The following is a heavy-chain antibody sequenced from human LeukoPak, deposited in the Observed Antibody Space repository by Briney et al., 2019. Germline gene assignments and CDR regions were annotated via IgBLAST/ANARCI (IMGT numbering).Heavy chain of an antibody. CDR2: IIPIFGTA. D-gene: IGHD6-25*01. J-gene: IGHJ4*02. CDR1: GGTFSSYA. CDR3: ARDICGPEDY. V-gene: IGHV1-69*05. Sequence: ASVKVSCKASGGTFSSYAISWVRQAPGQGLEWMGRIIPIFGTANYAQKFQGRVTITTDESTSTAYMELSSLRSEDTAVYYCARDICGPEDYWGQGTLVTVSS.